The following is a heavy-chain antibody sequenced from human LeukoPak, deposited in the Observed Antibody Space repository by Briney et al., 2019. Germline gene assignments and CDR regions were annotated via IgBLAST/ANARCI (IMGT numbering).Heavy chain of an antibody. CDR3: AKDSVPYNGMYDAFDI. Sequence: GGSLRLSCAASGFTFSSYWMSWVRQAPGKGLEWVSVLGGSPDTADYADSVKGRFTISRDNSKNTLYLQMISLRSEDTAVYYCAKDSVPYNGMYDAFDIWGQGTMVTVSS. CDR2: LGGSPDTA. V-gene: IGHV3-23*01. CDR1: GFTFSSYW. J-gene: IGHJ3*02. D-gene: IGHD1-26*01.